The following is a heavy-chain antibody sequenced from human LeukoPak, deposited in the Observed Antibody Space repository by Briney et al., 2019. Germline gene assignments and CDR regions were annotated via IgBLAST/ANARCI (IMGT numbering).Heavy chain of an antibody. CDR3: AKGGKYYGDYSMDV. CDR2: ISSDGSNK. CDR1: GFTFSSYG. D-gene: IGHD4-17*01. J-gene: IGHJ6*04. Sequence: PGGSLRLSCAASGFTFSSYGMHWVRQAPGKGLEWVAVISSDGSNKYYADSVKGRFTISRDNSKNTLYLQMNSLRAEDTAVYYCAKGGKYYGDYSMDVWGKGTTVTVSS. V-gene: IGHV3-30*18.